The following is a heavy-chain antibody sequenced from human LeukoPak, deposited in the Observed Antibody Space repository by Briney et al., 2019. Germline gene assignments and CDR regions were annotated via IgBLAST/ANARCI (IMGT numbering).Heavy chain of an antibody. CDR1: GFTFSSYA. Sequence: PGGSLRLSCAASGFTFSSYAMSWVRQAPGKGLECVSAISGSGGSTYYAGSVKGRFTISRDNSKNTLYLQMNSLRAEDTAVYFCAKDGGYPQLRHDYWGQGALVTVSS. CDR3: AKDGGYPQLRHDY. D-gene: IGHD6-19*01. V-gene: IGHV3-23*01. CDR2: ISGSGGST. J-gene: IGHJ4*02.